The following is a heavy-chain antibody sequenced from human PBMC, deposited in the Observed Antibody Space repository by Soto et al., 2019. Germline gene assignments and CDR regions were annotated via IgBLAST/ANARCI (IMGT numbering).Heavy chain of an antibody. CDR2: ITGSGDYT. D-gene: IGHD3-22*01. V-gene: IGHV3-23*01. J-gene: IGHJ4*02. Sequence: GGSLRLSCAASGFTFSNYAMSWFRQAPGKGLEWVSSITGSGDYTYYADSVKGRFTISRDNSKNTLYLQMNSLRAEDTAVYYCAKARYYDSTGYLYYFDYWGQGTLVTVSS. CDR1: GFTFSNYA. CDR3: AKARYYDSTGYLYYFDY.